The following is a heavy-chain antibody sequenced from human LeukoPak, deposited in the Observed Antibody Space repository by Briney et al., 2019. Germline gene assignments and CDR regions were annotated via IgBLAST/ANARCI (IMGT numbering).Heavy chain of an antibody. CDR3: AKDGRYFDWFHY. Sequence: PGGSLRHSCAASGFTFSSYAMSWVRQAPGKGLEWVSAISGSGSSTYYADSVKGRFTISRDNSKNTLYLQMNSLRAEDTAVYYCAKDGRYFDWFHYWGQGSLVTVSS. CDR2: ISGSGSST. V-gene: IGHV3-23*01. J-gene: IGHJ5*01. CDR1: GFTFSSYA. D-gene: IGHD3-9*01.